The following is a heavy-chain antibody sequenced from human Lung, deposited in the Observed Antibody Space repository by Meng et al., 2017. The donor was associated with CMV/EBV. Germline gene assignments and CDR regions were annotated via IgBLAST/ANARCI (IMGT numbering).Heavy chain of an antibody. J-gene: IGHJ4*02. CDR3: AKDSPLFGSNTPYFDS. V-gene: IGHV3-30*02. CDR2: LQHNVRGK. Sequence: GESLKISCVASGFTFSYYGMNWVRQVPGKGLEWVSFLQHNVRGKYYADSVKGRFTISRDNSKNTLYMQMNSLRPEDTAVYYCAKDSPLFGSNTPYFDSWGQGTLVTVSS. D-gene: IGHD4-23*01. CDR1: GFTFSYYG.